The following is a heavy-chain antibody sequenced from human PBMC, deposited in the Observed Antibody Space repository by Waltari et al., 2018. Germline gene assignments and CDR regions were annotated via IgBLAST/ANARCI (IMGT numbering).Heavy chain of an antibody. D-gene: IGHD2-2*01. J-gene: IGHJ6*03. Sequence: QVQLQQWGAGLLKPSETLSLTCAVYGGSFSGYYWSWIRPPPGKGLEWIGEINHSGSTNYNPSLKSRVTISVDTSKNQFSLKLSSVTAADTAVYYCARGHCSSTSCYYYYYYMDVWGKGTTVTISS. V-gene: IGHV4-34*01. CDR1: GGSFSGYY. CDR3: ARGHCSSTSCYYYYYYMDV. CDR2: INHSGST.